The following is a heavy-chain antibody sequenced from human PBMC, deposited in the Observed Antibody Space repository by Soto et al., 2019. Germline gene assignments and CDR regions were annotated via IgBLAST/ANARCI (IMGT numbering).Heavy chain of an antibody. V-gene: IGHV4-30-2*01. CDR3: ASYHYDILAFQH. CDR1: GGSISSGGYS. CDR2: IYHSGST. D-gene: IGHD3-9*01. J-gene: IGHJ1*01. Sequence: PSETLSLTCAVSGGSISSGGYSWRWIRQPPGKGLEWIGYIYHSGSTYYNPSLKSRVTISVDRSKNQFSLKLSSVTAADTAVYYCASYHYDILAFQHWGQGTLVTVSS.